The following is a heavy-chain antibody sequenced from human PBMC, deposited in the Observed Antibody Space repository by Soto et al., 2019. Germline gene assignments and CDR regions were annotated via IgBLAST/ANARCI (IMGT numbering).Heavy chain of an antibody. D-gene: IGHD6-6*01. J-gene: IGHJ3*02. CDR1: GGTFSSYA. CDR2: IIPIFGTA. V-gene: IGHV1-69*13. CDR3: ARAEPVHDALDI. Sequence: ASVKVSCKASGGTFSSYAISWVRQAPGQGLEWMGGIIPIFGTANYAQKFQGRVTITADESTSTAYMELSSLRSEDTAVYYCARAEPVHDALDIWGQGTMVTVSS.